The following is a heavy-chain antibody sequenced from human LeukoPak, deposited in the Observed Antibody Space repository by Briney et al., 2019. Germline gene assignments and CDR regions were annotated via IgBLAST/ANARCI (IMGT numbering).Heavy chain of an antibody. V-gene: IGHV4-61*01. Sequence: SETLSLTCTVSGGSVSSGSNYWSWIRQSPGKGLEWIGYIYYSGSTNYTPSLKSRVTISVDTSKNQFSLKLTSVTAADTAVYYCARDRYYYDSGSYLYFDLWGRGTLVTVSS. CDR2: IYYSGST. CDR3: ARDRYYYDSGSYLYFDL. J-gene: IGHJ2*01. D-gene: IGHD3-22*01. CDR1: GGSVSSGSNY.